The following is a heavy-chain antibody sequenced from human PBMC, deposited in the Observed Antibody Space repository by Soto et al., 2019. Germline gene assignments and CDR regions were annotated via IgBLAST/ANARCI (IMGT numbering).Heavy chain of an antibody. CDR1: DDSITSGAYY. V-gene: IGHV4-39*01. Sequence: SETLSLTCTVSDDSITSGAYYWGLIRQPPGKGLQWIGSIQYRGSTYSNPSLKSRVTMSLDTSKNQFSLRLTSVTAADTAVYFCARLEGLATISYYFDFWGPGALVTVSS. J-gene: IGHJ4*02. D-gene: IGHD3-9*01. CDR3: ARLEGLATISYYFDF. CDR2: IQYRGST.